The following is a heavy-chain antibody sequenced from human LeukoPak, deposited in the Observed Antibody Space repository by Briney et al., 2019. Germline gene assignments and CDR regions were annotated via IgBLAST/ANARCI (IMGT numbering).Heavy chain of an antibody. J-gene: IGHJ4*02. Sequence: APVKASCTASGYTFTSYGISWVRQAPGQGLEWMGWISTHNGNTNYAQKFQGRVTMTTDTSTSTAYMELRSLRSDDTAVYYCARGASYVILTGYSYFDYWGERSLVSVSS. V-gene: IGHV1-18*01. CDR3: ARGASYVILTGYSYFDY. CDR1: GYTFTSYG. CDR2: ISTHNGNT. D-gene: IGHD3-9*01.